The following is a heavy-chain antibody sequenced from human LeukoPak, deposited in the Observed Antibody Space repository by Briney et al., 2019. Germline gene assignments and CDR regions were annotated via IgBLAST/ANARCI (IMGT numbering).Heavy chain of an antibody. J-gene: IGHJ5*01. V-gene: IGHV1-8*03. CDR3: AREYQLLGTVYNYFDS. Sequence: GASVKVSCKASGYTFTSYDINWVRQATGQGLEWMGWMNPNSGNTGYAQKFQGRVTITRNTSISTAYMELSSLRSEDTAVYYCAREYQLLGTVYNYFDSWGQGTLVTVSS. CDR2: MNPNSGNT. D-gene: IGHD2-2*01. CDR1: GYTFTSYD.